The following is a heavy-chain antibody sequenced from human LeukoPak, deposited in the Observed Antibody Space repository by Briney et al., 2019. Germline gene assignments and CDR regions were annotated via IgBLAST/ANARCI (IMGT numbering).Heavy chain of an antibody. V-gene: IGHV3-9*01. CDR3: AKAVAAPGAFDI. J-gene: IGHJ3*02. Sequence: GGSLRLFCAASGSLFDESAMHWARDAPGRGLEGVSGISWERKSIIYADSMKGRFTIYRDNAKNSMYLQMNSLRAEDTALYYCAKAVAAPGAFDIWGRGTVVTVSS. CDR1: GSLFDESA. D-gene: IGHD6-19*01. CDR2: ISWERKSI.